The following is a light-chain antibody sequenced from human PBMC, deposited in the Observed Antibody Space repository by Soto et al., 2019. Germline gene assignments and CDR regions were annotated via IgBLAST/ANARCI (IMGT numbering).Light chain of an antibody. Sequence: EIVMTQSPATLSVSPGERATLSCRASQTISSNLAWYQQKPGQAPRLLIHGASTRATGVPARFSGRGSGTEFTLPINSLQAEDFAVYYCQQYHNWPPQYTFGQGTQLQIK. CDR3: QQYHNWPPQYT. J-gene: IGKJ2*01. CDR1: QTISSN. CDR2: GAS. V-gene: IGKV3-15*01.